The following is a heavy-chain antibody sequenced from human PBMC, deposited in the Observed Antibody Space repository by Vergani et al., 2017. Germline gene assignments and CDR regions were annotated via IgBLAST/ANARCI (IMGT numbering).Heavy chain of an antibody. V-gene: IGHV4-59*01. D-gene: IGHD2/OR15-2a*01. CDR1: GAAIKDFY. J-gene: IGHJ5*02. CDR2: VYYTGST. CDR3: ARDRDLYCRSTTSCHNWFDP. Sequence: QVQLQESGPGLVKPSETLSLTCTVSGAAIKDFYWSWFRQPPGKGLEWIGYVYYTGSTTYNPSLKSRVTISVDTSNNQFSLRMTSLTAADTPIYYCARDRDLYCRSTTSCHNWFDPWGQGSLVTVSS.